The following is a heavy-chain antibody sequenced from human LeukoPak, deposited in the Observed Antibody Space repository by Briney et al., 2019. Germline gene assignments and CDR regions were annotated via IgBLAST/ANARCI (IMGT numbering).Heavy chain of an antibody. J-gene: IGHJ4*02. CDR3: ARIDISTVTLDY. Sequence: PSETLSLTCIVSGYSISSGCYWGWIRQPPGKGLEWIGSIYHSGSTYYNPSLKSRLTISVDTSKNQFALKLSSVTAADTAVYYCARIDISTVTLDYWGQGTLVTVSS. V-gene: IGHV4-38-2*02. CDR2: IYHSGST. CDR1: GYSISSGCY. D-gene: IGHD4-17*01.